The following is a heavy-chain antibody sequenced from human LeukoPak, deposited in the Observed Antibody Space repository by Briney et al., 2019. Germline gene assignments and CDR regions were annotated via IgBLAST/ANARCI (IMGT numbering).Heavy chain of an antibody. Sequence: ASVKVSCKASGGTFSSYAISWVRQAPGQGLEWMGGIIPIFGTANYAQKFQGRVTITADKSTSTAYMELSSLRSEDTAVYYCARADTEKISNYYYYYMDVWGKGTTVTVSS. CDR2: IIPIFGTA. CDR1: GGTFSSYA. CDR3: ARADTEKISNYYYYYMDV. J-gene: IGHJ6*03. V-gene: IGHV1-69*06.